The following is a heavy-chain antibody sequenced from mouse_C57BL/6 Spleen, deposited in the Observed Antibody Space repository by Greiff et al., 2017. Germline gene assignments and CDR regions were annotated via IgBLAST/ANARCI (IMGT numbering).Heavy chain of an antibody. V-gene: IGHV14-3*01. Sequence: VQLKQSVAELVRPGASVKLSCTASGFNIKNTYMHWVKQRPEQGLEWIGRIDPANGNTKYAPKFQGKATITADTSSNTAYLQLSSLTSEDTAIYYCATPSITTVVPYAMDYWGQGTSVTVSS. J-gene: IGHJ4*01. CDR3: ATPSITTVVPYAMDY. D-gene: IGHD1-1*01. CDR2: IDPANGNT. CDR1: GFNIKNTY.